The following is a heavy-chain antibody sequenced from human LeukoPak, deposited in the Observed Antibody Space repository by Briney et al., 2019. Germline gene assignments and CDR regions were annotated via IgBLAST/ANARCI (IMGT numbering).Heavy chain of an antibody. J-gene: IGHJ6*03. CDR3: AREDGSPPHYYYYYMDV. Sequence: NPSETLSLTCTVSGGSISSSSYYWGWIRQPPGKGLEWIGSIYYSGSTYYHPSLKSRVPISVDTSKNLFSLKLSSVTAADTAVYYCAREDGSPPHYYYYYMDVWGKGTTVTISS. D-gene: IGHD3-10*01. CDR1: GGSISSSSYY. V-gene: IGHV4-39*07. CDR2: IYYSGST.